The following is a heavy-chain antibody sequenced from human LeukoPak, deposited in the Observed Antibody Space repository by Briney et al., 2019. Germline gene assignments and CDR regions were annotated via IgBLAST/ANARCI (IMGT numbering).Heavy chain of an antibody. CDR3: ARGYGSGSYFDY. V-gene: IGHV4-34*01. D-gene: IGHD3-10*01. CDR1: GGSFSGYY. CDR2: INHSGST. J-gene: IGHJ4*02. Sequence: SETLSLTCAVYGGSFSGYYWSWIRQPPGKGLEWIGEINHSGSTNYNPSLKSRVTISVDTSKNQFSLKLSSVTAADTAVYYCARGYGSGSYFDYWGQGTLVTVSS.